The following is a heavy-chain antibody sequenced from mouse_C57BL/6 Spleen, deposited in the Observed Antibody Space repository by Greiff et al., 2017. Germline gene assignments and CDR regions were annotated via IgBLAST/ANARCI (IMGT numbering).Heavy chain of an antibody. D-gene: IGHD2-12*01. CDR1: GFTFSDFY. J-gene: IGHJ1*03. CDR3: ARDGYDVGYCDV. V-gene: IGHV7-1*01. CDR2: SRNKANDYTT. Sequence: DVHLVESGGGLVQSGRSLRLSCATSGFTFSDFYMEWVRQAPGKGLEWIAASRNKANDYTTEYSASVKGRFIVSRDTSQSILYLQMNALRAEDTAIYYCARDGYDVGYCDVWGTGTTVTVSS.